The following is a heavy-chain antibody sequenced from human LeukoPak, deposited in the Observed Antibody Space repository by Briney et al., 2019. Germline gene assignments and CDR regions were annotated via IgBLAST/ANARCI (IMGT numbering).Heavy chain of an antibody. CDR2: ISAYSGNT. CDR3: ARGDPVGIVGQAHFDY. D-gene: IGHD1-26*01. V-gene: IGHV1-18*01. Sequence: ASVKVSCKASGYTFTSYGINWVRQAPGQGLEWMGWISAYSGNTNSAQKLQGRVTMTTDTSTSTAYMELRSLRSDDTAVYYCARGDPVGIVGQAHFDYWGQGTLVTVSS. CDR1: GYTFTSYG. J-gene: IGHJ4*02.